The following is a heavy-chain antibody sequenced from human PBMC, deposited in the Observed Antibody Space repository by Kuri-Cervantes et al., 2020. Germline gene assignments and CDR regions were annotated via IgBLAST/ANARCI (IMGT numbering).Heavy chain of an antibody. D-gene: IGHD1-26*01. CDR1: GFTFSDYY. V-gene: IGHV3-30*03. J-gene: IGHJ4*02. CDR3: ARVLSGVGY. Sequence: GGSLRLSCAASGFTFSDYYMSWIRQAPGKGLEWVAVISYDGSNKYYADSVKGRFTISRDNSKNTLYLQMNSLRAEDTAVYYCARVLSGVGYWGQGTLVTVSS. CDR2: ISYDGSNK.